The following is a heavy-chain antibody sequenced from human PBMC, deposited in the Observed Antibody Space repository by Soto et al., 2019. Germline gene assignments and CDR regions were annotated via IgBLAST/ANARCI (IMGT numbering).Heavy chain of an antibody. Sequence: AAVKVSCKASGYTFTSYYMHWVRQAPGQGLEWMGIINPSGGSTSYAQKFQGRVTMTRDTSTSTVYMELSSLRSEDTAVYYCASESALWVNGMDVWGQGTTVTVSS. V-gene: IGHV1-46*01. CDR3: ASESALWVNGMDV. CDR1: GYTFTSYY. CDR2: INPSGGST. D-gene: IGHD3-16*01. J-gene: IGHJ6*02.